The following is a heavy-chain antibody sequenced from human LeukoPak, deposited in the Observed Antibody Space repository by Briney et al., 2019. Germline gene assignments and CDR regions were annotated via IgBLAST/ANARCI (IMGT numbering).Heavy chain of an antibody. CDR1: GYSISSGYY. Sequence: SETLSLTCAVSGYSISSGYYWGWIRQSPGKGLGWIGTIYHSGSTYYNPSLKSRVTVSIDTPKNQFSLKLNSVTAAETAVYYCARHIIGSYYYYYMDVWGKGTTVTVSS. J-gene: IGHJ6*03. V-gene: IGHV4-38-2*01. D-gene: IGHD3-10*01. CDR3: ARHIIGSYYYYYMDV. CDR2: IYHSGST.